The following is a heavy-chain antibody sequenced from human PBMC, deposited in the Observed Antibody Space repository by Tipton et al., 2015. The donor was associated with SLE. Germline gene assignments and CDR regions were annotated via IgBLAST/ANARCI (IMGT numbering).Heavy chain of an antibody. V-gene: IGHV3-48*03. CDR2: ISISGRTT. CDR1: GFLFGNYA. D-gene: IGHD5-12*01. J-gene: IGHJ4*02. CDR3: VARVPYYGYDY. Sequence: SLRLSCVASGFLFGNYAFNWVRQTPGRGLEWVSYISISGRTTYYADSVTGRFTLSRDNARKSVFLQMSPVRAEDTAVYYCVARVPYYGYDYWGQGRQVTVSS.